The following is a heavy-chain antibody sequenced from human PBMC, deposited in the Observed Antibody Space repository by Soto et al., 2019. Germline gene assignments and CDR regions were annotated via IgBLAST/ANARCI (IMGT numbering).Heavy chain of an antibody. CDR2: ISGRGGST. CDR1: GFTFSSYA. Sequence: GGSLRLSCAASGFTFSSYAMSWVRQAPGKGLEWVSAISGRGGSTYYADSAKGRFTISRDNSKNTLYLQMNSLRAEDTAVYYSAKDGGTGYSSGWYDYWGQGTLVTVSS. J-gene: IGHJ4*02. V-gene: IGHV3-23*01. CDR3: AKDGGTGYSSGWYDY. D-gene: IGHD6-19*01.